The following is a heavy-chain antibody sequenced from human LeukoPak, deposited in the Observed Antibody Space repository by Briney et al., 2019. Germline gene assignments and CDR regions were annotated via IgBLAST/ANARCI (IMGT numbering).Heavy chain of an antibody. CDR2: ISGSGGST. J-gene: IGHJ4*02. CDR3: AKDLGREVSDSSVDY. Sequence: PGRSLRLSCIASGFTFGDYAMSWVRQAPGKGLEWVSTISGSGGSTYYADSVKGRFTISRDNSKNTLYLQMNSLRAEDTAVYYCAKDLGREVSDSSVDYWGQGTLVTVSS. D-gene: IGHD3-16*01. V-gene: IGHV3-23*01. CDR1: GFTFGDYA.